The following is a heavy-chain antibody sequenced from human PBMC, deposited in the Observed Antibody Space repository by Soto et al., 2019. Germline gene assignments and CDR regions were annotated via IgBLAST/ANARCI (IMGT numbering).Heavy chain of an antibody. V-gene: IGHV3-15*07. CDR3: TTDPPDYSYYGMDV. CDR2: IKSKTDGGTT. J-gene: IGHJ6*02. CDR1: GFIFSNAW. Sequence: EVQLVESGGGLVKPGGSLRLSCAASGFIFSNAWMNWVRQAPGKGLEWVGRIKSKTDGGTTDYAAPVKGRFTISRDDSKNTLYLQMNSLKTEDTAVYYCTTDPPDYSYYGMDVWGQGTTVTVSS.